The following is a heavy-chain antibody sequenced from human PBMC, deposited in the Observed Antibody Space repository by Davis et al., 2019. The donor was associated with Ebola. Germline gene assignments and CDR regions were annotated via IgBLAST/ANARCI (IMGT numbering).Heavy chain of an antibody. CDR3: ARELTVTTSY. D-gene: IGHD4-17*01. J-gene: IGHJ4*02. CDR1: GFTFSSYW. V-gene: IGHV3-7*01. Sequence: GESLKISCAASGFTFSSYWMSWVRQAPGKGLEWLANIKQDGSEKYYVDSVKGRFTISRDNAKNSLYLQMNSLRDEDTAVYYCARELTVTTSYWGQGTLVTVSS. CDR2: IKQDGSEK.